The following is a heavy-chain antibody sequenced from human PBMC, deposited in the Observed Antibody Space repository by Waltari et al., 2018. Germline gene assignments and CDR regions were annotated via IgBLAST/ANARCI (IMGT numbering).Heavy chain of an antibody. CDR1: GGSFSGYY. D-gene: IGHD3-9*01. J-gene: IGHJ4*02. CDR3: ARKLGNYDILTGSPQTDY. CDR2: INHSGST. Sequence: QVQLQQWGAGLLKPSETLSLTCAVYGGSFSGYYWSWIRQPPGKGLEWIGEINHSGSTNYNPPLKSRVTISVDTSKNQFSLKLSSVTAADTAVYYCARKLGNYDILTGSPQTDYWGQGTLVTVSS. V-gene: IGHV4-34*01.